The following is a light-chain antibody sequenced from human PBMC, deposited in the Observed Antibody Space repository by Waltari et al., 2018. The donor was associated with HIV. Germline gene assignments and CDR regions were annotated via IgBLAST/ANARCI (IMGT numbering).Light chain of an antibody. CDR3: GTWDSSLSAVV. CDR1: SSHIGNTY. CDR2: ENN. V-gene: IGLV1-51*02. Sequence: QSVLTQPPSVSAAPGQKVPISCSGSSSHIGNTYVSWYQQLPGPAPKLLIYENNKRPSGIPDRFSGSKSGTSATLGITGLQTGDEADYYCGTWDSSLSAVVFGGGTKLTVL. J-gene: IGLJ2*01.